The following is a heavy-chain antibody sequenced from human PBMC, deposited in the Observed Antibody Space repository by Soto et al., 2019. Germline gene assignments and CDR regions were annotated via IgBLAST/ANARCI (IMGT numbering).Heavy chain of an antibody. D-gene: IGHD3-22*01. CDR2: ISGSALNT. CDR1: GFTFSNYA. Sequence: LRLSCAASGFTFSNYAMNWVRQAPGKGLEWVSGISGSALNTYYADSVEGRFAIFRDNSKNTVYLQMDSPRAEDTAVYYCAKSGYYDSSGNFDSWGRGTLVTVSS. J-gene: IGHJ4*02. CDR3: AKSGYYDSSGNFDS. V-gene: IGHV3-23*01.